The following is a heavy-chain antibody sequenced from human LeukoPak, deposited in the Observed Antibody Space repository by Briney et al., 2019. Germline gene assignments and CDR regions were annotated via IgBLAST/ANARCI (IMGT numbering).Heavy chain of an antibody. D-gene: IGHD5-12*01. V-gene: IGHV4-59*01. CDR3: ARDDYSAHDGL. CDR1: GGSISTYY. Sequence: SETLSLTCTVSGGSISTYYWSWIRQPPGKGLEWIGYIYHSGSTNYNPSLKSRVTISVDTSKNQFSLKLSSVTAADTAVYYCARDDYSAHDGLWGQGTLVTVSS. CDR2: IYHSGST. J-gene: IGHJ4*02.